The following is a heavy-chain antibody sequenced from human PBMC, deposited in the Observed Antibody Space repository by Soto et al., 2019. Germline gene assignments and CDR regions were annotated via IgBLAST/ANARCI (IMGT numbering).Heavy chain of an antibody. V-gene: IGHV1-69*13. D-gene: IGHD3-22*01. CDR3: ASEKYYYDSSGYPPRGWFDP. CDR2: IIPIFGTA. Sequence: ASVKVSCKASGGTFSSYAISWVRQAPGQGLEWMGGIIPIFGTANYAQKFQGRVTITADESTSTAYMELSSLRSEDTAVYYCASEKYYYDSSGYPPRGWFDPWGQGTLVTVSS. CDR1: GGTFSSYA. J-gene: IGHJ5*02.